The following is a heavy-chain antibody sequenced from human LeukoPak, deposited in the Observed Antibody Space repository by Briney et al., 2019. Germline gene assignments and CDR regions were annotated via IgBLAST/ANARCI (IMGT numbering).Heavy chain of an antibody. V-gene: IGHV3-33*08. D-gene: IGHD5-24*01. CDR1: GFTFSSYW. Sequence: PGGSLRLSCAASGFTFSSYWMSWVRQAPGKGLEWVAVIWYDGSNKYYADSVKGRFTISRDNSKNTLYLQMDSLRGEDTAVYYCARDPVRDGYPYSFDYWGQGTLVTVSS. J-gene: IGHJ4*02. CDR3: ARDPVRDGYPYSFDY. CDR2: IWYDGSNK.